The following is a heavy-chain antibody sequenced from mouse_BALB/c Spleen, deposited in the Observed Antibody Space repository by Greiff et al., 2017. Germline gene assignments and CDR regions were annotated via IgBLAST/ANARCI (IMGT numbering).Heavy chain of an antibody. J-gene: IGHJ3*01. D-gene: IGHD4-1*01. CDR2: ISYDGST. CDR1: GYSITSGYY. V-gene: IGHV3-6*02. CDR3: ARRSTGVAY. Sequence: EVKLMESGPGLVKPSQSLSFTCSATGYSITSGYYWSWIRQFPGNQLGWMGYISYDGSTNYNPTLKNQTSITRDTSKNQFFLKLNSVTTEDTATYYCARRSTGVAYRGEGTLVTVSA.